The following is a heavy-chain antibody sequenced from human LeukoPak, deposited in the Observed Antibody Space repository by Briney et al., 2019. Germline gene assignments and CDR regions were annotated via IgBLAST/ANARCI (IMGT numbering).Heavy chain of an antibody. J-gene: IGHJ4*02. CDR3: ARGWRWGYYFDY. Sequence: SQTLSLTFAISGDSVSTDCAAWNWIRQSPSRGLEWRGRTYYRSKWYNDHAVSVKSRITINPDTFQNPFSLAPNSVTTEDTAAYYRARGWRWGYYFDYWGQGTLVTVSS. CDR1: GDSVSTDCAA. CDR2: TYYRSKWYN. V-gene: IGHV6-1*01. D-gene: IGHD1-26*01.